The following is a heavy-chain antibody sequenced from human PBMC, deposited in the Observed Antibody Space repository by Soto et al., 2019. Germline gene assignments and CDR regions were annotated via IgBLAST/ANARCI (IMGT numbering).Heavy chain of an antibody. CDR3: ARETVAAAGTVGPDGMDV. Sequence: SQTLSLTCAISGDSVSSNSAAWNWIRQSPSRGLEWLGRTYYRSRWYNDYAVSVKSRITINPDTSKNQFSLQLNSVTPEDTAVYYCARETVAAAGTVGPDGMDVWGQGTTVTVSS. J-gene: IGHJ6*02. V-gene: IGHV6-1*01. CDR2: TYYRSRWYN. CDR1: GDSVSSNSAA. D-gene: IGHD6-13*01.